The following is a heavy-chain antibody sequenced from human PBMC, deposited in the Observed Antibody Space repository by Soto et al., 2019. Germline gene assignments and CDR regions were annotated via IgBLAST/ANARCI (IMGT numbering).Heavy chain of an antibody. J-gene: IGHJ3*01. CDR2: ISNNGGNT. V-gene: IGHV3-64*01. CDR3: ARAATFNAYDV. D-gene: IGHD2-15*01. Sequence: XGSLRLSCAAAGFTFSRFAMHWVRQPPGKGLEYVSAISNNGGNTYYSNSVKGRFTISRDDSKNTLYLQMGSLRTEDMAVYYCARAATFNAYDVWGQGTMVTVS. CDR1: GFTFSRFA.